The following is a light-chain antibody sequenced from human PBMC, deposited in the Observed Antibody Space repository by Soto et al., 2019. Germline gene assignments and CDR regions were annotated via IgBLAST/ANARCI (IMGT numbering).Light chain of an antibody. V-gene: IGKV3-11*01. CDR1: ESISSTN. J-gene: IGKJ5*01. CDR3: QQRSNWPPIT. CDR2: GAS. Sequence: EIVLTQSPGTLSLSPGERATLSCRASESISSTNLGWYQQKPGQAPRLLIYGASTRATGIPARFSGSGSGTDFTLTISSLEPEDFAVYYCQQRSNWPPITFGQGTRLEIK.